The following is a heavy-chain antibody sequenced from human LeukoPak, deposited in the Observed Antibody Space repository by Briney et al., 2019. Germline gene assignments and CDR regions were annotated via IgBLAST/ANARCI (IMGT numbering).Heavy chain of an antibody. CDR2: IYYSGST. Sequence: PSETLSLTCTVSGGSISSYYWSWIRQPPGKGLEWIGYIYYSGSTNYNPSLKSRVTISVDTSKNQFSLKLSSVTAADTAVHYCASSHYDILTGYYRAFDYWGQGTLVTVSS. D-gene: IGHD3-9*01. CDR1: GGSISSYY. J-gene: IGHJ4*02. V-gene: IGHV4-59*01. CDR3: ASSHYDILTGYYRAFDY.